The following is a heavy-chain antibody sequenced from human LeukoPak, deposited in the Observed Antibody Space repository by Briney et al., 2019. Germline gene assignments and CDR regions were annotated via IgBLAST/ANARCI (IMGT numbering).Heavy chain of an antibody. CDR1: GFTFSNYW. Sequence: GGSLRLSCTGSGFTFSNYWMSWVRQAPGKGLEWVANIKYDGSEKYYVDSVKGRFTISRDNAKNSLYLQMNSLRVEDTSVYYGVQGWRDSWGQGTLVIVSS. D-gene: IGHD2-15*01. J-gene: IGHJ4*02. V-gene: IGHV3-7*01. CDR3: VQGWRDS. CDR2: IKYDGSEK.